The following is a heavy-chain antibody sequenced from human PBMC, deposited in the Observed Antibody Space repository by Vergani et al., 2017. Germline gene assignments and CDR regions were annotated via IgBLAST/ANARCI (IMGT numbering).Heavy chain of an antibody. Sequence: EVQLVESGGLVQPGRSLRLSCAASGFTFDDYAMHWVRQAPGKGLEWVSGISWNSGSTGYADSVKGRFTISRDNAKNSLYLQMNSLRAEDTALYYCAKDAGYSGYAQIDYWGQGTLVTVSS. D-gene: IGHD5-12*01. CDR3: AKDAGYSGYAQIDY. J-gene: IGHJ4*02. CDR2: ISWNSGST. CDR1: GFTFDDYA. V-gene: IGHV3-9*01.